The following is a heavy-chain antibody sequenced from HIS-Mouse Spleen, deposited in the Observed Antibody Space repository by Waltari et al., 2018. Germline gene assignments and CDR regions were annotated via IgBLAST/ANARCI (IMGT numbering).Heavy chain of an antibody. V-gene: IGHV4-39*07. D-gene: IGHD6-13*01. CDR1: GGSISSSSYY. J-gene: IGHJ2*01. Sequence: QLQLQESGPGLVKPSETLSLTCTVSGGSISSSSYYWGWIRQPPGKGLEWIGSIYYRWSPYYNPSLKSRVTISVDTSKNQFSLKLSSVTAADTAVYYCAREIPYSSSWYDWYFDLWGRGTLVTVSS. CDR2: IYYRWSP. CDR3: AREIPYSSSWYDWYFDL.